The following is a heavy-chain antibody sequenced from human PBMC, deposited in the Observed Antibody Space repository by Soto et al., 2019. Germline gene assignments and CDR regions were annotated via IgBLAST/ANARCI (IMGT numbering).Heavy chain of an antibody. CDR1: GFTFSSYG. CDR2: ISYDGSNK. Sequence: QVQLVESGGGVVQPGRSLRLSCAASGFTFSSYGMHWVRQAPGKGLEWVAVISYDGSNKYYADSVKGRFTISRDNSKNTLNQQMNSQRAEDTAVYYCEKDSSGYYTGDFDYWGQGTLVTVSS. V-gene: IGHV3-30*18. D-gene: IGHD3-22*01. J-gene: IGHJ4*02. CDR3: EKDSSGYYTGDFDY.